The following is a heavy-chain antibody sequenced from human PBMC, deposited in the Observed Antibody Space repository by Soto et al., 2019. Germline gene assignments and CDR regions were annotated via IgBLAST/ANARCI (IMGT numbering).Heavy chain of an antibody. D-gene: IGHD4-17*01. Sequence: QVQLVQSGAEVTKPGSSVKVSCKASGGTFSSYAISWVRQAPGQGLEWMGGIIPIFGTANYAQKFHGRVTITADESTSTAYMELSSLRSEDTAVYYCASMNPDYGDSYYFDYWGQGTLATVSS. CDR3: ASMNPDYGDSYYFDY. CDR2: IIPIFGTA. V-gene: IGHV1-69*12. J-gene: IGHJ4*02. CDR1: GGTFSSYA.